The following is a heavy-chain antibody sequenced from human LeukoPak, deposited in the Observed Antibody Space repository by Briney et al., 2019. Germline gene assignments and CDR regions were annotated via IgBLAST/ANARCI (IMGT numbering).Heavy chain of an antibody. J-gene: IGHJ3*02. Sequence: SETLSLTCTVSGGSISSYYWSWIRQPPGKGLEWIGYIYYSGSTNYNPSLKSRVTISVDTSKNQFSLKLSSVTAADTAVYYCARARILYHAFDISGQGTMVTVSS. CDR3: ARARILYHAFDI. CDR1: GGSISSYY. D-gene: IGHD2-8*01. CDR2: IYYSGST. V-gene: IGHV4-59*01.